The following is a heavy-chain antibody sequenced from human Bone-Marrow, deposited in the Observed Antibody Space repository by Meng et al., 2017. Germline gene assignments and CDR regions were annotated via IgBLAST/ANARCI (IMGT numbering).Heavy chain of an antibody. CDR2: IIPIFGTA. V-gene: IGHV1-69*06. CDR1: GGTFRSYA. CDR3: ARVRWELPDY. Sequence: QRVLAGAEVKKPGSWVQVSCKAAGGTFRSYAIRWVRQDPGRGLEWMGGIIPIFGTANYAQKFQGRVTSTADTSTSTAYMELSXLXXADTAXXYCARVRWELPDYWGQGTLVTVSS. D-gene: IGHD1-26*01. J-gene: IGHJ4*02.